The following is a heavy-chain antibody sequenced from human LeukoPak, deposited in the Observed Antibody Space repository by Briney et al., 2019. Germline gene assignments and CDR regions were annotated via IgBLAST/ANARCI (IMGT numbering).Heavy chain of an antibody. Sequence: PGGSLRLSCAASGFTFSSYSMNWVRQAPGKGLEWVSSISSSSSYIYYADSVKGRFTISRDNAKNSLYLQMNSLRAEDTAVYYCARDRRCSGGSCYPAGTNWFDPWGQGTLVTVSS. CDR3: ARDRRCSGGSCYPAGTNWFDP. CDR2: ISSSSSYI. D-gene: IGHD2-15*01. V-gene: IGHV3-21*01. J-gene: IGHJ5*02. CDR1: GFTFSSYS.